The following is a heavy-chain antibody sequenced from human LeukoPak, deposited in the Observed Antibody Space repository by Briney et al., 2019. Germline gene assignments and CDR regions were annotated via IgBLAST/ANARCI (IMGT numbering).Heavy chain of an antibody. J-gene: IGHJ4*02. CDR1: GFTFSSYA. CDR3: AREYSSGSYYFDY. V-gene: IGHV3-23*01. CDR2: ISGSGGST. Sequence: RPGGSLRLSCAASGFTFSSYAMSWVRQAPGKGLEWVSAISGSGGSTYYADSVKGRFTISRHNSKNTLYLQMNSLGAEDTAVYYCAREYSSGSYYFDYWGQGTLVTVSS. D-gene: IGHD6-19*01.